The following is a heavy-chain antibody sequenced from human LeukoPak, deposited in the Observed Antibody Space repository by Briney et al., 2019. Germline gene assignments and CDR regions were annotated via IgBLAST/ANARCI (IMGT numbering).Heavy chain of an antibody. CDR1: GFTFSSYW. J-gene: IGHJ4*02. D-gene: IGHD3-10*01. CDR2: INSDGSST. CDR3: ATRPGETSFDY. V-gene: IGHV3-74*01. Sequence: GGSLRLSCAASGFTFSSYWMHWVRQAPGKGLVWVSRINSDGSSTSYADSVKGRFTISRDNAKNTLYLQMNSLRAEDTAVYYCATRPGETSFDYWGQGTLVTVSS.